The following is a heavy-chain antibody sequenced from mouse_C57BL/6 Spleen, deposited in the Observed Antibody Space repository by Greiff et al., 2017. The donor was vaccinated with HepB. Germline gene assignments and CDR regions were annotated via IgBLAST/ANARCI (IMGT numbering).Heavy chain of an antibody. CDR2: IYPGSGST. Sequence: QVQLQQPGAELVKPGASVKMSCKASGYTFTSYWITWVKQRPGQGLEWIGDIYPGSGSTNYNEKFKSKATLTVDTSSSTAYMQLSSLTSEDSAVYYCARRIITTVVAKEMMDYWGQGTSVTVSS. J-gene: IGHJ4*01. CDR3: ARRIITTVVAKEMMDY. V-gene: IGHV1-55*01. CDR1: GYTFTSYW. D-gene: IGHD1-1*01.